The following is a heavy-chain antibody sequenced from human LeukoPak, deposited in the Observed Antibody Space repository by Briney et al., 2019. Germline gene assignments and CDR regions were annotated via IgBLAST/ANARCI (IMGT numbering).Heavy chain of an antibody. V-gene: IGHV3-53*01. Sequence: GGSLRLSCAASGFTFSDYAMSWVRQAPGKGLEWVSVIYSGGSAYYADSVKGRFTISRDNSKNTLYLQMNSLRAEDTAVYYCARAMVRGVVDYWGQGTLVTVSS. CDR3: ARAMVRGVVDY. D-gene: IGHD3-10*01. CDR1: GFTFSDYA. J-gene: IGHJ4*02. CDR2: IYSGGSA.